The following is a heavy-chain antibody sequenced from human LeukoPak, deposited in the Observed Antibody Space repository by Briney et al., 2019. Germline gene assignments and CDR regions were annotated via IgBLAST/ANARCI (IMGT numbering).Heavy chain of an antibody. V-gene: IGHV3-23*01. CDR2: ITDGGGST. Sequence: GGSLRLSCATSGFTFSNYAMNWVRQAPGRGLEWMSTITDGGGSTYYGHSVKGRFTTSRDNSKHTLFLQMNSLRAEDTALYYCAKGESDLCFWGDYHVNFDSWGQGTLVTASS. CDR3: AKGESDLCFWGDYHVNFDS. D-gene: IGHD3-3*01. CDR1: GFTFSNYA. J-gene: IGHJ4*02.